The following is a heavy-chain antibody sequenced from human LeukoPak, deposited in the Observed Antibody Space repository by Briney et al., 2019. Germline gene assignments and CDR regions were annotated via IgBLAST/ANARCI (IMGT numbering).Heavy chain of an antibody. D-gene: IGHD2-15*01. J-gene: IGHJ4*02. V-gene: IGHV3-49*03. CDR1: GFTFGDYA. CDR2: IRSKAYGGTT. CDR3: TRDRWEPNVVVVAATPSELDY. Sequence: GRSLRLSCTASGFTFGDYAMSWFRQAPGKGLEWVGFIRSKAYGGTTEYAASVKGRFTISRDDSKSIAYLQMNSLKTEDTAVYYCTRDRWEPNVVVVAATPSELDYWGQGTLVTVSS.